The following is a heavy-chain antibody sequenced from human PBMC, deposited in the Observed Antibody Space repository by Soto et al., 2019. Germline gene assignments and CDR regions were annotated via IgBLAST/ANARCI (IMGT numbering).Heavy chain of an antibody. CDR3: ARDQTYYYDSSGYKAFDI. Sequence: GGSLRLSSAAAGFTFRSYGMNWVRQAPGKGLEWVSSISSSGTYIYYADSVKGRFTISRDNAKNSLYLQMNSLRAEDTAVYYCARDQTYYYDSSGYKAFDIWGQGTMVTVSS. CDR1: GFTFRSYG. CDR2: ISSSGTYI. J-gene: IGHJ3*02. V-gene: IGHV3-21*01. D-gene: IGHD3-22*01.